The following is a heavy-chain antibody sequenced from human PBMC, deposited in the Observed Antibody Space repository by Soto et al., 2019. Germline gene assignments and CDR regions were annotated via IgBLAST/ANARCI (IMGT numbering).Heavy chain of an antibody. CDR1: GFTVSSNY. J-gene: IGHJ3*02. CDR2: IYSGGST. Sequence: EVQLVESGGGLIQPGGSLRLSCAASGFTVSSNYMSWVRQAPGKGLEWVSVIYSGGSTYYADSVKGRFTISRDNSKNTMYLQMNSLRAEDTGVYYCARNSDSTARGAFDIWSQGTMVTVSS. D-gene: IGHD2-2*01. V-gene: IGHV3-53*01. CDR3: ARNSDSTARGAFDI.